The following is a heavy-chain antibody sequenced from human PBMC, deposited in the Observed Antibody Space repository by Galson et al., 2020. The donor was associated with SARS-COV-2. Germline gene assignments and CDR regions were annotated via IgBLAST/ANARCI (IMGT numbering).Heavy chain of an antibody. J-gene: IGHJ3*02. Sequence: SLTCTVSGGSISSYYWSWIRQPPGKGLEWIGYIYYSGSTNYNPSLKSRVTISVDTSKNQFSLKLSSVTAADTAVYYCARDYYDSSGYFQGAFDIWGQGTMVTVSS. CDR3: ARDYYDSSGYFQGAFDI. CDR2: IYYSGST. CDR1: GGSISSYY. D-gene: IGHD3-22*01. V-gene: IGHV4-59*01.